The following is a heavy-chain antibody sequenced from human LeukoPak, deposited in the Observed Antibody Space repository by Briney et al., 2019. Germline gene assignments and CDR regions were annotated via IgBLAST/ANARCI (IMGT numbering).Heavy chain of an antibody. Sequence: PGGSLRLSCAASGFTFSSYGMSWIRQAPGKGLEWVSADGAGGGGPYYADSVNGRFTMSRDNSENTLYLQMDSLRVEDTAVYYCAKEDVGAAPDHWGQGTLVTVSS. CDR3: AKEDVGAAPDH. CDR1: GFTFSSYG. J-gene: IGHJ4*02. CDR2: DGAGGGGP. V-gene: IGHV3-23*01. D-gene: IGHD2-15*01.